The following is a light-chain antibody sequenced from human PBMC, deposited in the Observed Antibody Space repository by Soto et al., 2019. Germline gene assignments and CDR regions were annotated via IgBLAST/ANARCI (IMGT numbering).Light chain of an antibody. CDR1: QSVSTNQ. V-gene: IGKV3-20*01. Sequence: EIVLTQSPGTLSLSPGETATLSCRASQSVSTNQLAWYQYKRGQAPRLVFHSATTRANAFPSRFSASGSGTDFTLTIRRLQPEEFDLYYCQVYGILPWTFGQGTKVDIK. CDR2: SAT. CDR3: QVYGILPWT. J-gene: IGKJ1*01.